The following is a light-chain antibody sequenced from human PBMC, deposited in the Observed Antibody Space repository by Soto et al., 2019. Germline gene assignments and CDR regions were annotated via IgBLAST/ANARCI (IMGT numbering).Light chain of an antibody. CDR2: WAS. CDR1: QSILYSSNNKNY. Sequence: DIVMTQSPDSLAVSLGERATINCKSSQSILYSSNNKNYLAWYQQKPGQRPKLLIYWASTRESGVPDRFSGSGSGTDFTLTFSSLQAEDAAVYYCLQYYTTPEAFGQGTKVEIK. J-gene: IGKJ1*01. V-gene: IGKV4-1*01. CDR3: LQYYTTPEA.